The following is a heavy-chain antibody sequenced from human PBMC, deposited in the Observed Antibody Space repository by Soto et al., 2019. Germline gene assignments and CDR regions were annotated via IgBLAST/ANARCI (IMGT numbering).Heavy chain of an antibody. CDR3: ARDPPIVVVPAAHYYYYGMDV. Sequence: ASVKVSCKASGYTFTSYAFSWVRQAPGQGLEWMGWINVYNGNTNYAQKLQGRVTMTTDTSTSTAYMELRSLRSDDTAVYYCARDPPIVVVPAAHYYYYGMDVWGQGTTVTVSS. CDR2: INVYNGNT. J-gene: IGHJ6*02. D-gene: IGHD2-2*01. V-gene: IGHV1-18*01. CDR1: GYTFTSYA.